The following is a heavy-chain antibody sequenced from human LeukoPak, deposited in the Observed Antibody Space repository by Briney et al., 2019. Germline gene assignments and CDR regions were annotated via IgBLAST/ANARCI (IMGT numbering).Heavy chain of an antibody. V-gene: IGHV4-39*01. CDR2: MYYSGST. D-gene: IGHD5-24*01. CDR1: GGSISNSSYY. Sequence: SETLSLTCTVSGGSISNSSYYWGWIRQPPGKGLEWIGSMYYSGSTYYNPSLKSQATISVDTSKNQFSLKLSSVTAADTAVYYCARHGRMGTINPSYWGQGTLVTVSS. J-gene: IGHJ4*02. CDR3: ARHGRMGTINPSY.